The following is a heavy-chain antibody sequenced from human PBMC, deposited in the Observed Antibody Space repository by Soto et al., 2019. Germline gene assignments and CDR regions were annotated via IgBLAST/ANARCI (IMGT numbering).Heavy chain of an antibody. CDR1: GFTFSSYA. D-gene: IGHD4-17*01. CDR3: ITTVTASLFDY. V-gene: IGHV3-23*01. Sequence: GGSLRLSCAASGFTFSSYAINWVGQTPGKGLEWVSAISGSGSSTYYSDSVKGRFTISRDNSKNTLYLQMNSLRAEDTAVYYCITTVTASLFDYWGQGTLVTVSS. CDR2: ISGSGSST. J-gene: IGHJ4*02.